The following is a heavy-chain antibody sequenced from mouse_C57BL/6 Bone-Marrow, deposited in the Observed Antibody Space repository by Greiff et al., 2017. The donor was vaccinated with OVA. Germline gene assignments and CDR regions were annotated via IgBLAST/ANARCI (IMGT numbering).Heavy chain of an antibody. Sequence: EVHLVESGGGLVKPGGSLKLSCAASGFTFSSYAMSWVRQTPEKRLEWVATISDGGSYTYYPDNVKGRFTISRDNAKNNLYLQMSHLKSEDTAMYYCAYYDYDFDYWGQGTTLTVSS. CDR3: AYYDYDFDY. CDR1: GFTFSSYA. D-gene: IGHD2-4*01. CDR2: ISDGGSYT. V-gene: IGHV5-4*01. J-gene: IGHJ2*01.